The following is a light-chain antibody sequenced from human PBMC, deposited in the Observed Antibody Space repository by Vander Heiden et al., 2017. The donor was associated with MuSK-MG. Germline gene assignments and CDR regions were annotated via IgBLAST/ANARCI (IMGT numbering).Light chain of an antibody. V-gene: IGKV1-39*01. CDR2: AAS. Sequence: DIQMTQSPSSLSASVGDRVTITCRASQSINTYLNWYQQKPGKAPNLLIYAASSLQSAVPSRFSGSGSGTDFTLTIRSLQPEDFATYYCQESYSPGWTFGPGTKVEIK. CDR3: QESYSPGWT. J-gene: IGKJ1*01. CDR1: QSINTY.